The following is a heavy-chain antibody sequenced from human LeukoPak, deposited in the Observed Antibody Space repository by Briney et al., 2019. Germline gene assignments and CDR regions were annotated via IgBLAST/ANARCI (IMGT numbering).Heavy chain of an antibody. J-gene: IGHJ4*02. Sequence: GGSLRLSCAASAFTFSSYSMNWVRRAPGKGLEWVSYISSSSSTIYYADSVKGRFTISRDNAKNSLYLQMDSLRAEDTAVYYCARDGQWELPYYFDYWGQGTLVTVSS. CDR2: ISSSSSTI. CDR1: AFTFSSYS. D-gene: IGHD1-26*01. CDR3: ARDGQWELPYYFDY. V-gene: IGHV3-48*04.